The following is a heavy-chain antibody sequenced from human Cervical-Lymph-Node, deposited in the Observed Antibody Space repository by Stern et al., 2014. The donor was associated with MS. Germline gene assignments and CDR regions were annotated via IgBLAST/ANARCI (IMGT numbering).Heavy chain of an antibody. D-gene: IGHD3-10*01. V-gene: IGHV3-30*04. CDR1: GFTFSSYA. J-gene: IGHJ4*02. CDR3: AKEELYYYGSGSKY. Sequence: MQLVESGGGVVQPGRSLRLSCAASGFTFSSYAIHWVRQAPGKGLEWVAVISNDGSNKYYADSVKGRFTISRDNSKNTLDLQMNSLRAEDTAVYYCAKEELYYYGSGSKYWGQGTLVTVAS. CDR2: ISNDGSNK.